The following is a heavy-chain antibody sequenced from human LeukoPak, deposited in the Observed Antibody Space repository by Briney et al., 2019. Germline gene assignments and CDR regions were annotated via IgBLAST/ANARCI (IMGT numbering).Heavy chain of an antibody. CDR3: AKDPHRYCSGGSCYTDY. D-gene: IGHD2-15*01. J-gene: IGHJ4*02. V-gene: IGHV3-23*01. CDR2: LSGSGSST. CDR1: GFTFSSYA. Sequence: GGSLRLSCAASGFTFSSYAMSWVRQAPGKGLEWVSALSGSGSSTYYADSVKGRFTISRDNSKNTLYLQMNSLRAEDTAVYYCAKDPHRYCSGGSCYTDYWGQGTLVTVSS.